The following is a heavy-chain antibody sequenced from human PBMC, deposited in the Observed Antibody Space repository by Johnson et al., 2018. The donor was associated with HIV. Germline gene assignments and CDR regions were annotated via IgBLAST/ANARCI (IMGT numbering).Heavy chain of an antibody. CDR3: ARDGGYCSSTSCFRHWASAFDI. V-gene: IGHV3-30*02. D-gene: IGHD2-2*01. CDR2: IRYDGSNK. Sequence: QVQLVESGGGVVQPGGSLRLSCAASGFTFSSYGMHWVRQAPGKGLEWVAFIRYDGSNKYYADSVKGRFTISRDNSKNTLYLQMNSLRAEDTAVYYFARDGGYCSSTSCFRHWASAFDIWGQWTMVTVSS. CDR1: GFTFSSYG. J-gene: IGHJ3*02.